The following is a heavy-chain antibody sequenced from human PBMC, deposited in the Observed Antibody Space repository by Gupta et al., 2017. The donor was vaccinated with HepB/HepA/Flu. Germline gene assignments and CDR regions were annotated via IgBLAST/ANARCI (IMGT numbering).Heavy chain of an antibody. CDR2: IYYSGST. J-gene: IGHJ5*02. CDR3: ARHGPKVAAAGTGRWFDP. Sequence: GWIRQPPGKGLEWIGSIYYSGSTYYNPSLKSRVTISVDTSKNQFSLKLSSVTAADTAVYYCARHGPKVAAAGTGRWFDPWGQGTLVTVYS. V-gene: IGHV4-39*01. D-gene: IGHD6-13*01.